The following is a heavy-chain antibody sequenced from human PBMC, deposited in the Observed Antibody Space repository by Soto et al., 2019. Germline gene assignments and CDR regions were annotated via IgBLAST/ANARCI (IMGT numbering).Heavy chain of an antibody. Sequence: GGSLRLSCVASGFTFRSYWMSWVRQAPGKGLEWVANIGQDGSEKYYVDSVKGRFTISRDNAKNSLDLQMSSLRAEDTAVYSCARGRYCSGGHCYGHYYFDYWGQGSLVTVSS. J-gene: IGHJ4*02. CDR3: ARGRYCSGGHCYGHYYFDY. D-gene: IGHD2-15*01. CDR1: GFTFRSYW. V-gene: IGHV3-7*01. CDR2: IGQDGSEK.